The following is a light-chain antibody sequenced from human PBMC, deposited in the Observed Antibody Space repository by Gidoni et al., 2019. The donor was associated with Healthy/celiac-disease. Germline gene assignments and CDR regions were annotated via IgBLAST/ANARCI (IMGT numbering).Light chain of an antibody. CDR3: CSYAGSYHYV. Sequence: QSALTQPRSVSESPGQSVTISCTGTSSDVGGYNYVSWYQQHPGKAPKLMIYDVSKRPSGVPDRFSGSKSGNTASLTISGLQAEDEADYYCCSYAGSYHYVFGTGTKVTVL. V-gene: IGLV2-11*01. J-gene: IGLJ1*01. CDR1: SSDVGGYNY. CDR2: DVS.